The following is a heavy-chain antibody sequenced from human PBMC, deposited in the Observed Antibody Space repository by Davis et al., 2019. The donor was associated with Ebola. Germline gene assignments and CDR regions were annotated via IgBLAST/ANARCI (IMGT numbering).Heavy chain of an antibody. CDR2: ITASGMTT. V-gene: IGHV3-23*01. CDR3: AKELTTVVTWGGYY. D-gene: IGHD4-23*01. CDR1: EVSFNNFA. J-gene: IGHJ4*02. Sequence: GESLKISCAASEVSFNNFAMTWVRQAPGKGLEWVSVITASGMTTYYAESVKGRFTTSRDKSKNTLYLQMDSLRAEDTAVYYCAKELTTVVTWGGYYWGQGTLVTVSS.